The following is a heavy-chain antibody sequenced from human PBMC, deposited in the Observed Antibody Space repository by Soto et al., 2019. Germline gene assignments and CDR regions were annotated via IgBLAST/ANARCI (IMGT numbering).Heavy chain of an antibody. J-gene: IGHJ5*02. V-gene: IGHV3-33*08. CDR2: IWYDGSNK. CDR3: ARVGFDP. Sequence: QVQLVESGGGGVQPGRSLRLSGAASGFTFSSYGMHWVRQAPGKGLEWVAVIWYDGSNKYYADSVKGRFTISRDNSKNTLYLQMNSLRGEDTAVYYCARVGFDPWGQGTLVTVSS. CDR1: GFTFSSYG.